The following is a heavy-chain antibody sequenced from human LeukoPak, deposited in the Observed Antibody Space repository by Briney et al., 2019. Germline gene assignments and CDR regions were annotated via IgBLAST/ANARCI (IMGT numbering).Heavy chain of an antibody. D-gene: IGHD3-3*01. Sequence: PGRSLRLSCAASGFTFSTYGMHWVRQAPGKGLEWVAVIWYDGRTQFYAESVKGRFAVSRDNSKNTLYLQMNSLRAEDTAVYYCARGEADFWSGSDGMDVWGQGTTVTVSS. CDR2: IWYDGRTQ. CDR3: ARGEADFWSGSDGMDV. J-gene: IGHJ6*02. V-gene: IGHV3-33*01. CDR1: GFTFSTYG.